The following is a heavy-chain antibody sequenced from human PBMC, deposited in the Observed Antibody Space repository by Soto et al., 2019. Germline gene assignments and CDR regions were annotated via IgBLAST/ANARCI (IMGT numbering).Heavy chain of an antibody. J-gene: IGHJ4*02. CDR3: ARATRDYGDYGYFDY. CDR2: IYTSGST. Sequence: TLSLTCTVSGGSISSYYWSWIRQPAGKGLEWIGRIYTSGSTNYNPSLKSRVTMSVDTSKNQFSLELSSVTAADTAVYYCARATRDYGDYGYFDYWGQGTLVTVSS. CDR1: GGSISSYY. D-gene: IGHD4-17*01. V-gene: IGHV4-4*07.